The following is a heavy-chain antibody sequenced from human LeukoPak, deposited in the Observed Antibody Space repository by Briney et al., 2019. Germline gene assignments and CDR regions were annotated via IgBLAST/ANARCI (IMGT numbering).Heavy chain of an antibody. V-gene: IGHV1-18*01. CDR2: ISTYNGNT. CDR1: GYTFTSFG. J-gene: IGHJ5*02. Sequence: ASVKVSCKASGYTFTSFGINWVRQAPGQGLEWMGWISTYNGNTNHAQNLQGRVTMTTDTSTSTVYMDLRSLRSDDTAVYYCARVQYDTSGYYSRWSDPWGQGTLVTVSS. CDR3: ARVQYDTSGYYSRWSDP. D-gene: IGHD3-22*01.